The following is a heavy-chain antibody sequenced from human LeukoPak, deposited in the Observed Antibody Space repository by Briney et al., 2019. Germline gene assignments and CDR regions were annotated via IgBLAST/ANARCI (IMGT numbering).Heavy chain of an antibody. CDR3: ARRAPSESYYKPLDY. D-gene: IGHD3-10*01. CDR2: ISGSGDFT. V-gene: IGHV3-23*01. CDR1: GFTLSNYA. Sequence: GGSLRLSCAASGFTLSNYAMSWVRQAPGKGLEWVSTISGSGDFTYYTDSVKGRLTISRDTSKNTLYLQMNSLRADDTAVYYCARRAPSESYYKPLDYWGQGTLVTVSS. J-gene: IGHJ4*02.